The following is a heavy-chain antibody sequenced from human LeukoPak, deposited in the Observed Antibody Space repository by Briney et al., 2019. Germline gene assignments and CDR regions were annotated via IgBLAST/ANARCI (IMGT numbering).Heavy chain of an antibody. J-gene: IGHJ6*04. V-gene: IGHV1-2*02. D-gene: IGHD3-22*01. CDR2: INPNNGGT. Sequence: GASVKVSCKASGYTFTGYYIHWVRQAPGQGLEWMGWINPNNGGTNYAQKFQGRVTMTRDTSISTAYMDLSRLRYDDTAVYYCARAQVEVGMDVWGKGTTVTVSS. CDR3: ARAQVEVGMDV. CDR1: GYTFTGYY.